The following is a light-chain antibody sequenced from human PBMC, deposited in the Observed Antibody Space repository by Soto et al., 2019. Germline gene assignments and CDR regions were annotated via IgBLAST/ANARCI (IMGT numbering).Light chain of an antibody. CDR2: DVH. V-gene: IGLV2-14*03. Sequence: QSVLTQPASVSGSPGQSITISCTGARTDVDGHDYVSWYQQHPGQAPKLIIFDVHKRPSGVSSRFSGSKSGDTASLTISGLRAEDDGDYYCSSYTASTPFYVFGTGTQLTVL. CDR1: RTDVDGHDY. J-gene: IGLJ1*01. CDR3: SSYTASTPFYV.